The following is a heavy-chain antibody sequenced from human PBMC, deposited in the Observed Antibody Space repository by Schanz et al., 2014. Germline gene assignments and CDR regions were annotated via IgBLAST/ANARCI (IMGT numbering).Heavy chain of an antibody. CDR1: GITFSGYS. CDR2: MSYDGSNK. V-gene: IGHV3-30*03. J-gene: IGHJ4*02. CDR3: ARGVRIDY. Sequence: VQLVESGGGLAQPGGSLRLSCAASGITFSGYSMNWVRQAPGKGLEWVAVMSYDGSNKYYADSVKGRFTISRDNSKNALYLQMNSLRAEDTAVYYCARGVRIDYWGQGTLVTVSS. D-gene: IGHD3-3*01.